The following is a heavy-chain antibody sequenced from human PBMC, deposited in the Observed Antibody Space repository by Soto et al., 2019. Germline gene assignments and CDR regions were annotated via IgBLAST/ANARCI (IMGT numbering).Heavy chain of an antibody. J-gene: IGHJ4*02. Sequence: QVQLVESGGGVVQPGRSLRLSCATSGFTFNTYGMYWVRQAPGKGLQWVAVIWYDGSHQSYADSVKGRFTISRDNSKNTRYLQMDSLRVEDTAVYYCARGASTTGTRDLDYWGQGTLVTVSS. V-gene: IGHV3-33*01. CDR3: ARGASTTGTRDLDY. CDR1: GFTFNTYG. D-gene: IGHD1-1*01. CDR2: IWYDGSHQ.